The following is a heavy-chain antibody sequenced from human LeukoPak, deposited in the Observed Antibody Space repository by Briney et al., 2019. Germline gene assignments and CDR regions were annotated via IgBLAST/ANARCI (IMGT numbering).Heavy chain of an antibody. CDR1: GFTFSSYA. J-gene: IGHJ6*02. CDR2: ISYDGSNK. CDR3: AKPSMVTPNYYYYYGMDV. V-gene: IGHV3-30-3*02. D-gene: IGHD5-18*01. Sequence: GGSLRLSCAASGFTFSSYAMHWVRQAPGKGLEWVAVISYDGSNKYYADSVKGRFTISRDNSKNTLYLQMNSLRAEDTAVYYCAKPSMVTPNYYYYYGMDVWGRGTTVTVSS.